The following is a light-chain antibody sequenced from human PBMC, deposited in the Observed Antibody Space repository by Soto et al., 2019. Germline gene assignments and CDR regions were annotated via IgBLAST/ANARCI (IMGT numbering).Light chain of an antibody. V-gene: IGKV3-15*01. CDR1: ESVGST. J-gene: IGKJ4*02. CDR3: QQYSTSLT. Sequence: EIFMTQSPATLSVSPGEKVILSCRASESVGSTLAWSQQKPGQAPGLLIRGASTRATGVPARFSGSGSGTEFTLTISSLQSGDFAVYYCQQYSTSLTFGGGTTLEIK. CDR2: GAS.